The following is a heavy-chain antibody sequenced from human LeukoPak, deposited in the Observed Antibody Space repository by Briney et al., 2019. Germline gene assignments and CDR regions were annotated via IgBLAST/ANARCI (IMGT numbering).Heavy chain of an antibody. D-gene: IGHD5-12*01. CDR2: IVASGAST. CDR1: GFTFSSYA. V-gene: IGHV3-23*01. J-gene: IGHJ4*02. CDR3: AKEAGYSGYDYPDY. Sequence: GGSLRLSCAASGFTFSSYATTWVRLAPGKGLEWVSCIVASGASTYYADSVKGRFTISRDNSKNTLYLQLNSLRAEDTAIYYCAKEAGYSGYDYPDYWGQGTLVTVSS.